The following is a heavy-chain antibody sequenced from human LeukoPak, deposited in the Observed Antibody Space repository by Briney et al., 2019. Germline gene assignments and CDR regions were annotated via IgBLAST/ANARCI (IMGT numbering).Heavy chain of an antibody. J-gene: IGHJ3*02. Sequence: GESLKISCKGSGYRFTNYWINWVRQMPGKGLEWMGRIDPSDSYTNYSPSFQGHVTISADKSISTAYLQWSSLTASDTAMYYCARRGSGIYFPLDSWGQGTMVTVSS. D-gene: IGHD3-10*01. CDR3: ARRGSGIYFPLDS. CDR2: IDPSDSYT. V-gene: IGHV5-10-1*01. CDR1: GYRFTNYW.